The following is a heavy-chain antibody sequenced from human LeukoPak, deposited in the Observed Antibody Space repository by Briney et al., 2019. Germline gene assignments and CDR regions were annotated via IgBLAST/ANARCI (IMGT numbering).Heavy chain of an antibody. D-gene: IGHD3-22*01. Sequence: SETLSLTCTVSGGSISSYYWSWIRQPPGKGLEWIGYIYYSGSTNYNPSLKSRVTISVDTSKNQFSLKLRSVTAADTAVYYCARRYDSSGYYNQGVFDYWGRGTLVTVSS. CDR2: IYYSGST. J-gene: IGHJ2*01. CDR3: ARRYDSSGYYNQGVFDY. CDR1: GGSISSYY. V-gene: IGHV4-59*08.